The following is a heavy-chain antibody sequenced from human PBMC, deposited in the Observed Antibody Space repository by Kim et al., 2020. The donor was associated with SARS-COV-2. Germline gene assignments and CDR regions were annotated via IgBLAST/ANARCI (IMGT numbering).Heavy chain of an antibody. CDR3: ARGLWFGELFPTTFDY. Sequence: ASVKVSCKASGYTFTSYGISWVRQAPGQGLEWMGWISAYNGNTNYAQKLQGRVTMTTDTSTSTAYMELRSLRSDDTAVYYCARGLWFGELFPTTFDYWGQGTLVTVSS. CDR1: GYTFTSYG. CDR2: ISAYNGNT. J-gene: IGHJ4*02. D-gene: IGHD3-10*01. V-gene: IGHV1-18*04.